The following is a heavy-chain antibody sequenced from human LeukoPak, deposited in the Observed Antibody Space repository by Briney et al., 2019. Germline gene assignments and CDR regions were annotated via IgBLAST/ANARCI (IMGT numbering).Heavy chain of an antibody. D-gene: IGHD6-13*01. CDR3: ARDVVSAAGTGYYYGMDV. V-gene: IGHV1-69*13. CDR1: GGTFSSYA. Sequence: ASVKVSCKASGGTFSSYAISWVRQAPGQGLEWMGGIIPIFGTANYAQKFQGRVTITADESTSTAYMELSSLRSEDTAVYYCARDVVSAAGTGYYYGMDVWGQGTTVTVSS. CDR2: IIPIFGTA. J-gene: IGHJ6*02.